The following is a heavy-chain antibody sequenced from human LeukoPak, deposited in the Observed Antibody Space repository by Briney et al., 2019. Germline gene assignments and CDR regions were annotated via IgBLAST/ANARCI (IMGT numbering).Heavy chain of an antibody. V-gene: IGHV1-2*02. J-gene: IGHJ6*02. Sequence: GASVKVSCKASGYTFTGYYMHWVRQAPGQGLEWMGWINPNSGGTNYAQKFQGRVTMTRDTSISTAYMELSRLRSDDTAVYYCAREGGDGYSSGWWHYYYGMDVWGQGTTVIVSS. CDR2: INPNSGGT. D-gene: IGHD6-19*01. CDR3: AREGGDGYSSGWWHYYYGMDV. CDR1: GYTFTGYY.